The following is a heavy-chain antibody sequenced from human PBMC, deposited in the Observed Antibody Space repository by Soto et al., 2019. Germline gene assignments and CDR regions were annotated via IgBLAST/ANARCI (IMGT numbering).Heavy chain of an antibody. J-gene: IGHJ5*02. Sequence: EVQLVESGGGLVKPGGSLRLSCATSGFTFSSNWMTWVRQAPGKGLEWVGRIKSITDGGTTDFAAPVKGRFTISSDDSKNTLYLQMNSLKTEDTAVYYCTTDSMRDFDGLIPWGQGTLVTVSS. CDR2: IKSITDGGTT. CDR3: TTDSMRDFDGLIP. V-gene: IGHV3-15*07. D-gene: IGHD3-9*01. CDR1: GFTFSSNW.